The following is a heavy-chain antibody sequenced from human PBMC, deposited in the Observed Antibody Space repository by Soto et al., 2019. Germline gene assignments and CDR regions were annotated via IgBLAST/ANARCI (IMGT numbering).Heavy chain of an antibody. J-gene: IGHJ4*02. D-gene: IGHD2-15*01. CDR1: GFTFSSYG. V-gene: IGHV3-30*18. CDR2: IPYDGSNK. CDR3: AKPRQITSLLLYYFDY. Sequence: GGSLRLSCAASGFTFSSYGMHWVRQAPGKGLEWVAVIPYDGSNKYYADSVKGRFTISRDNSKNTLYLQMNSLRAEDTAVYYCAKPRQITSLLLYYFDYWGQGTLVTVSS.